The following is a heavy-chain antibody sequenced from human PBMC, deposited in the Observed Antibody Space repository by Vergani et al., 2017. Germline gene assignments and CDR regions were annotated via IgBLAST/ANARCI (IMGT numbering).Heavy chain of an antibody. D-gene: IGHD3-10*01. V-gene: IGHV3-66*02. CDR2: IYSGGIT. Sequence: VQLVQSGAEVKKPGGSLRLSCAASGFTVSSNYMSWVRQAPGKGLEWVSVIYSGGITYYADSVKGRFTISRDNSKNTLYLQMNSLRAEDTAVYYCARANSGYYYGMDVWGQGP. CDR3: ARANSGYYYGMDV. J-gene: IGHJ6*02. CDR1: GFTVSSNY.